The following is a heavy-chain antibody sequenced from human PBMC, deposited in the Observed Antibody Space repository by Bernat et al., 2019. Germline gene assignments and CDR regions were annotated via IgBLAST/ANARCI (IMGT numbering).Heavy chain of an antibody. CDR1: GFTFSSYS. V-gene: IGHV3-23*01. J-gene: IGHJ4*02. Sequence: DVQLLESGGGLAQPGGPLRLSCVASGFTFSSYSMSWVRQVPGKGLEWVSIISGSGATIYYANSVKGRFTIAGDNSKNTLYLKMNSLRAEDTAVYYCAKEHYSCSGTSCSFSDYWGQGTLVTVSS. CDR2: ISGSGATI. D-gene: IGHD2-2*01. CDR3: AKEHYSCSGTSCSFSDY.